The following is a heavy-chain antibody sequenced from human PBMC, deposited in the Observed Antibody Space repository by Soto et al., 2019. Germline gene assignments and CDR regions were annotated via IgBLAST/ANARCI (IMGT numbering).Heavy chain of an antibody. CDR3: AKDWGVTVVGARYFDY. J-gene: IGHJ4*02. CDR1: GFTFDDYT. CDR2: ISWDGGST. D-gene: IGHD3-16*01. Sequence: LRISCAASGFTFDDYTMHWVRQAPGKGLEWVSLISWDGGSTYYADSVKGRFTISRDNSKNSLYLQMNSLRTEDTALYYCAKDWGVTVVGARYFDYWGQVPLVTFSS. V-gene: IGHV3-43*01.